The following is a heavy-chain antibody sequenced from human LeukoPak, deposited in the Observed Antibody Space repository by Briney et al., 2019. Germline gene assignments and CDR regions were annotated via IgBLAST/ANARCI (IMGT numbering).Heavy chain of an antibody. V-gene: IGHV3-15*07. Sequence: GGSLRLSCAASGFTFSNVWMNWVRQAPGKGLEWVGRIRSKTHGEAIDYAAPVRGRFTISRDDSKNTLYLQLNSLKTEDTAVYYCVNEVIIAVTGNDYWGQGSLVTVSS. J-gene: IGHJ4*02. D-gene: IGHD6-19*01. CDR3: VNEVIIAVTGNDY. CDR1: GFTFSNVW. CDR2: IRSKTHGEAI.